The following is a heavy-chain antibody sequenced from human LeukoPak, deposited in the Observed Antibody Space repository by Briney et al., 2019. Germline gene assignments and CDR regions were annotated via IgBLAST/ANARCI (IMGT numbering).Heavy chain of an antibody. J-gene: IGHJ4*02. CDR2: IHYTGST. Sequence: SETLSLTCTVSGDSISSYYWSWIRQPAGRGLEWISYIHYTGSTNYNPSLKSRATISVDTSKNQFSLRLSSVTAADTAVYYCGRQAPDWASFDYWGQGTLVTVSS. D-gene: IGHD3/OR15-3a*01. V-gene: IGHV4-59*08. CDR1: GDSISSYY. CDR3: GRQAPDWASFDY.